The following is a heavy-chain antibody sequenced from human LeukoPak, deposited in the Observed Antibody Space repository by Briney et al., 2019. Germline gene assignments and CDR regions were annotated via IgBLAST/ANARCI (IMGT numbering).Heavy chain of an antibody. Sequence: ASVKVSCKASGYTFTSYYMHWVRQTPGQGLEWMGIINPSGGSTSYAQKFQGRVTMTRDTSTSTVYMELSSLRSEDTAVYYCARVGTGGGSYGRGLLDYWGQGSLVTVSS. V-gene: IGHV1-46*01. CDR3: ARVGTGGGSYGRGLLDY. J-gene: IGHJ4*02. CDR1: GYTFTSYY. CDR2: INPSGGST. D-gene: IGHD2-15*01.